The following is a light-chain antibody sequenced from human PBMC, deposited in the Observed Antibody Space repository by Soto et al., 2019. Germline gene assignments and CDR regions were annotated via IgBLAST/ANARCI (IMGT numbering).Light chain of an antibody. CDR1: NGIRYV. J-gene: IGKJ1*01. Sequence: AFQMTQSTSSLSTSVADRVTITCRARNGIRYVVGWYQQKPGKAPKLLIYAAYRFQGGVPSRFSGSGSGTDFTLTISSLHPEDFATYYCLQDYNYPRTFGQGTKVDIK. CDR3: LQDYNYPRT. CDR2: AAY. V-gene: IGKV1-6*01.